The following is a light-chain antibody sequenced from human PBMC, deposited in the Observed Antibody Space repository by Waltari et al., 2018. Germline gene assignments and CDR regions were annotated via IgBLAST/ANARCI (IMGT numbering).Light chain of an antibody. CDR1: QSISSW. CDR2: KAS. CDR3: QQYNSYPWT. V-gene: IGKV1-5*03. Sequence: DIQMTQSPSTLSASVGDRVPITCRASQSISSWLAWYQQKPGKAPNLLIYKASSLESGVPSRFSGSGSGTEFTLTISSLQPDDFATYHCQQYNSYPWTFGQGTKVEIK. J-gene: IGKJ1*01.